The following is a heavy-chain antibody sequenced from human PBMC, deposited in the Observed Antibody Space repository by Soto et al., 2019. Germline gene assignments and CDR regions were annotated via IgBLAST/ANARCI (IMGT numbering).Heavy chain of an antibody. CDR3: ARGIATGQLDP. Sequence: SVKVSCKASGYTFTRYTMNWVRQAPGQRLEWMGWINPDNGNTKSSQKFQDRVIITRDTSASTAYMDLSSLRSEDTAVYYCARGIATGQLDPWGQGTLVTVSS. D-gene: IGHD2-15*01. J-gene: IGHJ5*02. CDR2: INPDNGNT. V-gene: IGHV1-3*01. CDR1: GYTFTRYT.